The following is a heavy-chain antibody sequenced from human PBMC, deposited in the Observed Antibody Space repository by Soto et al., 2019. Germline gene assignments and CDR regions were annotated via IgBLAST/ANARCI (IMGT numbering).Heavy chain of an antibody. CDR3: ARAVGPFDY. CDR2: IWHDGSYK. D-gene: IGHD1-26*01. V-gene: IGHV3-33*01. Sequence: QVQLVESGGGVVQPGRSLRLSCAASGFTFSTYGIHWVRQAPGKGLEWVAVIWHDGSYKYYADSVKGRFTISRDNSKNTGYRQMNSLRAGDTAVYYCARAVGPFDYWGQGTLVTVSS. J-gene: IGHJ4*02. CDR1: GFTFSTYG.